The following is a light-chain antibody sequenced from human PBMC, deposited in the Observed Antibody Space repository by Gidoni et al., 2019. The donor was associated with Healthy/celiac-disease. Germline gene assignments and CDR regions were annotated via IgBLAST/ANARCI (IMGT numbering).Light chain of an antibody. CDR3: QQSYSTPHT. CDR1: QSISSY. CDR2: AAS. Sequence: IQMTQSPSSLSASLGDRVTITCRASQSISSYLNWYQQKPGKAPKLLIYAASSLQSGVPSRFSGSGSGTDFTLTISSLQPEDFATYYCQQSYSTPHTFGQGTKLEIK. J-gene: IGKJ2*01. V-gene: IGKV1-39*01.